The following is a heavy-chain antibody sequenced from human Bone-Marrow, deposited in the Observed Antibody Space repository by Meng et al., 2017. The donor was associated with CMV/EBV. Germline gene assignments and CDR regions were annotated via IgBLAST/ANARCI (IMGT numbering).Heavy chain of an antibody. CDR2: ISAGSGST. V-gene: IGHV3-23*01. CDR1: GFTFSNYN. D-gene: IGHD3-3*01. CDR3: ARDGITIFGVVVNFDD. J-gene: IGHJ4*02. Sequence: GESLKISCAASGFTFSNYNMNWVRQSPGKGLEWVSSISAGSGSTYYADSVKGRFTLSRDNSKNTLYLQMNSLRAEDTAVYYCARDGITIFGVVVNFDDWGQGNLVNVSS.